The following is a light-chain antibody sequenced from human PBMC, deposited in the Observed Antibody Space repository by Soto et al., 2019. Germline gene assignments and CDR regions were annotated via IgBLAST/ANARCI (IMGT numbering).Light chain of an antibody. J-gene: IGLJ7*01. Sequence: QSALTQPASVSGSPGQSITFSCTGTSSDVGGYNVVSWYQQHPGRAPKLIISEVNKRPSGISDRFSGSKSGSTASLTISGLQAEDEADYYCSSYAGTTTHTVFGGGTKLTV. CDR2: EVN. CDR1: SSDVGGYNV. CDR3: SSYAGTTTHTV. V-gene: IGLV2-23*02.